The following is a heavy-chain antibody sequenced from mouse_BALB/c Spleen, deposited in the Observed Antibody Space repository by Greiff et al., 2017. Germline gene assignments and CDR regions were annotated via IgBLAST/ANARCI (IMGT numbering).Heavy chain of an antibody. Sequence: QVQLQQPGAELVKPGASVKLSCKASGYTFTSYYMYWVKQRPGQGLEWIGGINPSNGGTNFNEKFKSKATLTVDKSSSTAYMQLSSLTSEDSAVYDCTRSYGNYGSSAMDYWGQGTSVTVSS. CDR1: GYTFTSYY. V-gene: IGHV1S81*02. CDR2: INPSNGGT. J-gene: IGHJ4*01. CDR3: TRSYGNYGSSAMDY. D-gene: IGHD2-10*02.